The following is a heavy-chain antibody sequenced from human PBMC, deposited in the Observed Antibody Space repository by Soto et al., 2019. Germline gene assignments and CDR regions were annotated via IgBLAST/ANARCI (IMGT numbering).Heavy chain of an antibody. D-gene: IGHD3-22*01. CDR1: GASISSYS. J-gene: IGHJ3*02. Sequence: PSETLSLTCTVSGASISSYSWNWIRQSPGKGLEWIGYIYYSGSTNYNPSLKSRITINPDTSKNQFSLQLNSVTPEDTAVYYFARETLYYYDSNGYYLTAFDIWGQGTMVTVSS. V-gene: IGHV4-59*12. CDR3: ARETLYYYDSNGYYLTAFDI. CDR2: IYYSGST.